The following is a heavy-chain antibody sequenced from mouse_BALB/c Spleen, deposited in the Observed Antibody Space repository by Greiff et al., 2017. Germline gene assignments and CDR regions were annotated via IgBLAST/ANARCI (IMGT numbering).Heavy chain of an antibody. D-gene: IGHD2-14*01. Sequence: QVQLQQSGAELVKPGASVKLSCKASGYTFTSYYMYWVKQRPGQGLEWIGEINPSNGGTNFNEKFKSKATLTVDTSSSTAYMQLSSLTSEDSAVYYCTRGGGYDGGDYWGQGTTLTVSS. CDR1: GYTFTSYY. CDR2: INPSNGGT. CDR3: TRGGGYDGGDY. J-gene: IGHJ2*01. V-gene: IGHV1S81*02.